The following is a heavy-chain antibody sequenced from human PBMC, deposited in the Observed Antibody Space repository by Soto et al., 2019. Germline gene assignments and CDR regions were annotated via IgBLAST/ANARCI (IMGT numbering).Heavy chain of an antibody. Sequence: ASVKVSCKASGYTFTSYAMHWVRQAPGQRLEWMGWINAGNGNTKYSQKFQGRVTITRDTSASTAYMELSSLRSEDTAVYYCARGTPYYDFWSGPVGSWFDPWGQGTLVTVSS. CDR3: ARGTPYYDFWSGPVGSWFDP. V-gene: IGHV1-3*01. CDR2: INAGNGNT. CDR1: GYTFTSYA. D-gene: IGHD3-3*01. J-gene: IGHJ5*02.